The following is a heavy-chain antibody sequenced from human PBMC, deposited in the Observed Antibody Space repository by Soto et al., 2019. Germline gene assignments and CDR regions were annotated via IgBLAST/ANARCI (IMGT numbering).Heavy chain of an antibody. V-gene: IGHV5-51*01. J-gene: IGHJ4*02. D-gene: IGHD6-13*01. CDR3: ALSSIAAAGFDY. Sequence: GESLKISCKGSGYRFTSYWIGWVRQRPGKSLEWMGIFYPGDSDTRYSPSFQGLVTISADKSITTAYLQWSSPKASDTAMYYCALSSIAAAGFDYWGQGTLVTVSS. CDR1: GYRFTSYW. CDR2: FYPGDSDT.